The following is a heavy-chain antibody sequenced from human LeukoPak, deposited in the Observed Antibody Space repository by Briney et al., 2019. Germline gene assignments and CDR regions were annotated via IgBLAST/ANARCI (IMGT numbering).Heavy chain of an antibody. CDR3: ARDPNYDSSGYPFDY. Sequence: GGSLRLSCAASGFTFSRCWMHWVRQAPGKGLVWVSRINSDGSFTTYADSVEGRFTISRDNAKNTLYLQMNSLRADDTAVYYCARDPNYDSSGYPFDYWGQGTLVTVSS. J-gene: IGHJ4*02. D-gene: IGHD3-22*01. CDR2: INSDGSFT. V-gene: IGHV3-74*01. CDR1: GFTFSRCW.